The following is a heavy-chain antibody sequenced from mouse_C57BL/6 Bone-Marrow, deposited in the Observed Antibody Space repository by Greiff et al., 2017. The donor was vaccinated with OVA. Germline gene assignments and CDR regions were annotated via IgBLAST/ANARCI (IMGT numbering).Heavy chain of an antibody. CDR2: IWRGGST. D-gene: IGHD1-1*01. J-gene: IGHJ1*03. CDR3: AKKGYGSSYWYFDV. Sequence: QVQLKESGPGLVQPSQSLSITCTVSGFSLTSYGVHWVRQSPGKGLEWLGVIWRGGSTDYNAAFMSRLSITKDNSKSQVFFKMNSLQADDTAIYYCAKKGYGSSYWYFDVWGTGTTVTVSS. V-gene: IGHV2-5*01. CDR1: GFSLTSYG.